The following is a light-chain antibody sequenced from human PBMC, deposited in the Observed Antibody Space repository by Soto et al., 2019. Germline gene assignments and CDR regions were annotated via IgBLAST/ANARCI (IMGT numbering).Light chain of an antibody. CDR2: DAT. CDR1: SSDIGGYNF. J-gene: IGLJ3*02. V-gene: IGLV2-14*03. CDR3: SSYTTSSTLV. Sequence: QSALTQPASVSGSPGQSITISCTGTSSDIGGYNFVSWYQQHPGKAPKLMIYDATNRPPGLSDRFSGSKSGNTASLTISGLQAEDEADYYCSSYTTSSTLVFGGGTKLTVL.